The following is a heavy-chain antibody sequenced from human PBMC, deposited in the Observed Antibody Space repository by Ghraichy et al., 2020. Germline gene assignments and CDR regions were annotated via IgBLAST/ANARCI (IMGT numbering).Heavy chain of an antibody. D-gene: IGHD4-11*01. J-gene: IGHJ4*02. CDR2: IYTSGST. CDR1: GGSISSYY. V-gene: IGHV4-4*07. Sequence: SETLSLTCTVSGGSISSYYWSWIRQPAGKGLEWIGRIYTSGSTNYNPSLKSRVTMSVDTSKNQFSLKLSSVTAADTAVYYCARGNLYSNSYYFVYWGQGTLVTVSS. CDR3: ARGNLYSNSYYFVY.